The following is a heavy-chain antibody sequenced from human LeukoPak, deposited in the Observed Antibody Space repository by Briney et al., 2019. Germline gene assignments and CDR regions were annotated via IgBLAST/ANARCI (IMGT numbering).Heavy chain of an antibody. D-gene: IGHD6-13*01. Sequence: ASVKVSCKASGYTFTSYYMHWVRQAPGQGLEWMGWINPNSGGTNYAQKFQGRVTMTRDTSISTAYMELSRLRSDDTAVYYCARFFGIAAAGLDYWGQGTLVTVSS. CDR3: ARFFGIAAAGLDY. V-gene: IGHV1-2*02. CDR2: INPNSGGT. CDR1: GYTFTSYY. J-gene: IGHJ4*02.